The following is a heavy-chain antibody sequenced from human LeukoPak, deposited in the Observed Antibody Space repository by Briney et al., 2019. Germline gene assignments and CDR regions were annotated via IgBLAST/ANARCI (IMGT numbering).Heavy chain of an antibody. CDR3: VSYYDFWSGYYRGTGMDV. J-gene: IGHJ6*02. CDR1: GGSISSSSYY. Sequence: SETLSLTCTVSGGSISSSSYYWGWIRQPPGKGLEWIGSIYYSGSTYYNPSLKSRVTISVDTSKNHFSLKLSSVTAADTAVYYCVSYYDFWSGYYRGTGMDVWGQGTTVTVSS. CDR2: IYYSGST. D-gene: IGHD3-3*01. V-gene: IGHV4-39*01.